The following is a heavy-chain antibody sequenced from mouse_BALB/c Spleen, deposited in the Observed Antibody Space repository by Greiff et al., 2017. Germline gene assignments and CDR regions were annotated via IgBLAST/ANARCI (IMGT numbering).Heavy chain of an antibody. J-gene: IGHJ2*01. CDR3: ARHDGYYRYYFDY. Sequence: DVHLVESGGGLVQPGGSLKLSCAASGFTFSSYTMSWVRQTPEKRLEWVAYISNGGGSTYYPDTVKGRFTISRDNAKNTLYLQMSSLKSEDTAMYYCARHDGYYRYYFDYWGQGTTLTVSS. CDR1: GFTFSSYT. V-gene: IGHV5-12-2*01. CDR2: ISNGGGST. D-gene: IGHD2-3*01.